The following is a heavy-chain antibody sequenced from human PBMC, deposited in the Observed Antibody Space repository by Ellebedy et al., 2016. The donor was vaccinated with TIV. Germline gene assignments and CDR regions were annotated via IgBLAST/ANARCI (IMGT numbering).Heavy chain of an antibody. CDR3: ARGHNWFDL. CDR2: ISSGGT. J-gene: IGHJ5*02. CDR1: GGSISSGSYY. Sequence: SETLSLTXTVSGGSISSGSYYWSWVRQPAGKGLEWIGRISSGGTSYNPSLRSRVTMSVDTSKNQFSLRLTSVMAADAAVYYCARGHNWFDLWGQGTLAIVSS. V-gene: IGHV4-61*02.